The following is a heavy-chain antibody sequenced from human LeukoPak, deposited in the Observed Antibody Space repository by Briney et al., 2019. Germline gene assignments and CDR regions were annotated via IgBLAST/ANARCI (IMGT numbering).Heavy chain of an antibody. CDR2: ISAYNGNT. V-gene: IGHV1-18*04. CDR3: ARRGYSSSWSFDY. D-gene: IGHD6-13*01. J-gene: IGHJ4*02. CDR1: GYTFTDYY. Sequence: GASVKVSCKASGYTFTDYYMHWVQQAPGQGLEWMGWISAYNGNTNYAQKLQGRVTMTTDTSTSTAYMELRSLRSDDTAVYYCARRGYSSSWSFDYWGQGTLVTVSS.